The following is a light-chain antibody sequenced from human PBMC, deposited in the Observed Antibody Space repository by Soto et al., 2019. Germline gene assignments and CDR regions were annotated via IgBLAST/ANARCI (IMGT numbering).Light chain of an antibody. J-gene: IGLJ1*01. Sequence: QSVLTQPPSVSAAPGQKVTISCSGSSSNIGNNYVSWYQQLPGTAPKLLIYDNNKRPSGIPDRFSGSKSGTSATLGITGLQTGDEADYYCHSYDSSLSASVFGDRTMVTVL. CDR2: DNN. CDR3: HSYDSSLSASV. V-gene: IGLV1-51*01. CDR1: SSNIGNNY.